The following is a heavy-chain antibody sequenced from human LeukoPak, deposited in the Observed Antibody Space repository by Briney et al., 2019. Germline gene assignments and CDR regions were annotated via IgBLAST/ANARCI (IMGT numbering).Heavy chain of an antibody. V-gene: IGHV4-4*02. CDR3: TRESGAFSPFGF. CDR2: VHLNGAT. CDR1: GGSIITTNW. J-gene: IGHJ4*02. D-gene: IGHD1-26*01. Sequence: KPSETLSLTCGVSGGSIITTNWWSWVRQPPGKGLEWIGEVHLNGATNYNPSLESRVSMSIDKSKSQLSLKLSSVTAADTATYYCTRESGAFSPFGFWGQGTLVTVSS.